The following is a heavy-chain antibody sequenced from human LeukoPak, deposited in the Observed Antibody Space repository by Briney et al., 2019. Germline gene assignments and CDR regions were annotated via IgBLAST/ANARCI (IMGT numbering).Heavy chain of an antibody. CDR2: MNPNSGNT. D-gene: IGHD3-10*01. CDR3: ARPPYGSGSYSLWFDP. Sequence: GASVKVSRKASGYTFTSYDINWVRQATGQGLEWMGWMNPNSGNTGYAQKFQGRVTMTRNTSISTAYMELSSLRSEDTAVYYCARPPYGSGSYSLWFDPWGQGTLVTVSS. J-gene: IGHJ5*02. V-gene: IGHV1-8*01. CDR1: GYTFTSYD.